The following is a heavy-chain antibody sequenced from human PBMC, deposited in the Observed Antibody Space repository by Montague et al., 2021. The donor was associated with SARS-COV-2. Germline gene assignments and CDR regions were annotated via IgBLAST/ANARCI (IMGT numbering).Heavy chain of an antibody. CDR2: ISGRGSYT. Sequence: SRSLSLSASGFPFSDYYMSWIRQAPGKGLEWVSYISGRGSYTDYADSVKGRFTISRDNARKSLYLEMNSLRAEDTAVYYCARLVGVESNRRDYFNYWGQGTLVTVSS. CDR1: GFPFSDYY. J-gene: IGHJ4*02. V-gene: IGHV3-11*03. CDR3: ARLVGVESNRRDYFNY. D-gene: IGHD1-14*01.